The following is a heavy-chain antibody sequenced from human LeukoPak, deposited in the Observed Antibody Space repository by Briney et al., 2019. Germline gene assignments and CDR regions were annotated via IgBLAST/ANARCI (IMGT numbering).Heavy chain of an antibody. CDR1: GGSISSGGYY. V-gene: IGHV4-31*03. Sequence: PSQTLSLTCTVSGGSISSGGYYWSWIRQLPGKGLEWIGYIYYSGSTYYHPSLKGRVTISVDTSKNQFSLNLSSVTAAATAMYYCARLSYSYGYAFAFWGQGYLAPVSS. CDR2: IYYSGST. CDR3: ARLSYSYGYAFAF. J-gene: IGHJ4*02. D-gene: IGHD5-18*01.